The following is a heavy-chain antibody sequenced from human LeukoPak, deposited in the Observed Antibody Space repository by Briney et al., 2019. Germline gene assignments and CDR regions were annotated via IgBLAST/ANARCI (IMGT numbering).Heavy chain of an antibody. CDR3: ASDSSGSYFTGNYYYYYGMDV. V-gene: IGHV5-51*01. J-gene: IGHJ6*02. Sequence: GESLKISCKGSGYSFTSQWIGWVRQMPGKGLEWMGIIYPGDSDTRYSPSFQGHVTISADKSISTAYLQWSSLKASDTAMYYCASDSSGSYFTGNYYYYYGMDVWGQGTTVTVSS. CDR1: GYSFTSQW. D-gene: IGHD1-26*01. CDR2: IYPGDSDT.